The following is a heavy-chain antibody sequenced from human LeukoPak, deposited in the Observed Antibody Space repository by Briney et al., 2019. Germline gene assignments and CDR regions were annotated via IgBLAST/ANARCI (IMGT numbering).Heavy chain of an antibody. V-gene: IGHV3-15*01. CDR2: IKSKTDGGTT. D-gene: IGHD5-24*01. CDR1: GFTFSNAW. Sequence: GGSLRLSCAASGFTFSNAWMSWVRQAPGKGLEWVGRIKSKTDGGTTDYAAPVKGRFTISRDDSKNTLYLQMNSLKTEDTAVYYCARLEMATIRPLDYWGQGTLVTVSS. CDR3: ARLEMATIRPLDY. J-gene: IGHJ4*02.